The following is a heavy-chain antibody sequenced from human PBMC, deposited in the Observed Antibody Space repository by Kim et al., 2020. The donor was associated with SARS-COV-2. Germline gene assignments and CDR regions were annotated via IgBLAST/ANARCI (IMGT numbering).Heavy chain of an antibody. Sequence: GESLKISCQASGYSFPSYWIGWVRQMPGKGLEWVGIINPADSDTRYSPSFEGHVSISVDTSFSRAYLQWSSLKASDTATYYCARHSQYSSTVRSFSVLYY. CDR1: GYSFPSYW. D-gene: IGHD2-21*01. CDR2: INPADSDT. J-gene: IGHJ6*01. V-gene: IGHV5-51*01. CDR3: ARHSQYSSTVRSFSVLYY.